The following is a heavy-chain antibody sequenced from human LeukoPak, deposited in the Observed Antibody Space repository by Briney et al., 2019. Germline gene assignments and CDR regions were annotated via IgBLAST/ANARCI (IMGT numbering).Heavy chain of an antibody. CDR2: ISYDGSNK. J-gene: IGHJ5*02. V-gene: IGHV3-30-3*01. D-gene: IGHD6-13*01. CDR1: GFTFSSYA. Sequence: GGSLRLSCAASGFTFSSYAMHWVRQAPGKGLEWVAVISYDGSNKYYADSVKGRFTISRDNSKNTLYLQMNSLRAEDTAVYYCARDYWYSSSLAGWFDPWGQGTLVTVSS. CDR3: ARDYWYSSSLAGWFDP.